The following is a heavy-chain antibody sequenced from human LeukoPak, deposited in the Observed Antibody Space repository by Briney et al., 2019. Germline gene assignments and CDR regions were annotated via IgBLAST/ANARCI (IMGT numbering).Heavy chain of an antibody. V-gene: IGHV1-2*02. D-gene: IGHD5-24*01. CDR2: ITPGGGT. CDR3: ARDRYGDGFAHLDY. J-gene: IGHJ4*02. CDR1: GFTFTTYA. Sequence: ASVKVSCKASGFTFTTYAIHWVRQAPGQGLEWMGWITPGGGTNYPQKFRGRVAITWDTSITTAYMDLSRLTSDDTAVYYCARDRYGDGFAHLDYWGQGALVTVSS.